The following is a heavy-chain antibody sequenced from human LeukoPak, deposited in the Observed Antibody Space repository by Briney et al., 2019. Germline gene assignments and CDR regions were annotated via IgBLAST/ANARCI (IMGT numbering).Heavy chain of an antibody. J-gene: IGHJ6*03. Sequence: ASVKVSRKASGYTFTGYYMHWVRQAPGQGLEWMGWINPNSGGTNYAQKLQGRVTMTTDTSTSTAYMELRSLRSDDTAVYYCARNHLAYYDILTGYYSYYYMDVWGKGTTVTVSS. D-gene: IGHD3-9*01. CDR2: INPNSGGT. CDR3: ARNHLAYYDILTGYYSYYYMDV. V-gene: IGHV1-2*02. CDR1: GYTFTGYY.